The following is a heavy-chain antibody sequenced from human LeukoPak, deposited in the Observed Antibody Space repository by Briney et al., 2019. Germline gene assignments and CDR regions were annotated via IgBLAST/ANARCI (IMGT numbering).Heavy chain of an antibody. Sequence: LGGSLRLSCAASGFTSSDYYMGWVRQAPGKGLEWVGLTKSKAYSYSTEYAASVEGRFTISRDDSKNSLCLQMNSLKSEDTAVYYCARVHSPYGGPGWFDPWGQGTLVTVSS. CDR2: TKSKAYSYST. J-gene: IGHJ5*02. D-gene: IGHD3-10*01. CDR3: ARVHSPYGGPGWFDP. CDR1: GFTSSDYY. V-gene: IGHV3-72*01.